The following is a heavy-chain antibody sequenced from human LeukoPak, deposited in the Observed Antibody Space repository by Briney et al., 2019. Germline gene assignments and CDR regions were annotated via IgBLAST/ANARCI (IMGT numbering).Heavy chain of an antibody. CDR2: ISAYNGNT. J-gene: IGHJ4*02. CDR1: GYTFTSYG. CDR3: ARAVVAATRYYFDY. D-gene: IGHD2-15*01. V-gene: IGHV1-18*01. Sequence: ASVKVSCKASGYTFTSYGISWVRQAPGQGLEWMGWISAYNGNTNYAQKLQGRVTMTTDTSTSTAYMELRSLRSEDRAVYYCARAVVAATRYYFDYWGQGTLVTVSA.